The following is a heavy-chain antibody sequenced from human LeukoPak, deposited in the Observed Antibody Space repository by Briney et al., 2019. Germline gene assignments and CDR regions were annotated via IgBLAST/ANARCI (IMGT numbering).Heavy chain of an antibody. J-gene: IGHJ4*02. V-gene: IGHV4-39*01. Sequence: SETLSLTCAVSGGSISSSHHYWGWIRQPPGQGLEWIASIYSSGSTYYNPSLRTRVTISVDTSKNQFSLKLSSVTAADTAVYYCARVIRTTGYYSNPKSGSFDFWGQGTLVTVSS. CDR2: IYSSGST. D-gene: IGHD3-9*01. CDR1: GGSISSSHHY. CDR3: ARVIRTTGYYSNPKSGSFDF.